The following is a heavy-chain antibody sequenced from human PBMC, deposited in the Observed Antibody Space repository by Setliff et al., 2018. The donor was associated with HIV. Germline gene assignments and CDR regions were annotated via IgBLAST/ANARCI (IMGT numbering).Heavy chain of an antibody. CDR3: ARLGYNYDSSGHGL. CDR1: GGSFSGHY. V-gene: IGHV4-34*01. D-gene: IGHD3-22*01. Sequence: SETLSLTCAVYGGSFSGHYWNWFRQPPGKGLEWIGEINHSGSTNYKSSLKSRVTISADTSKRQFSLKLSSVTAADTAVYYCARLGYNYDSSGHGLWGQGTLVTVS. CDR2: INHSGST. J-gene: IGHJ4*02.